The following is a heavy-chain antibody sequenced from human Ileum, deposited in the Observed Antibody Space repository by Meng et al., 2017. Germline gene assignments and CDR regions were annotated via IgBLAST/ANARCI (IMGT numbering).Heavy chain of an antibody. D-gene: IGHD1-1*01. CDR3: ARENDNWNYFDY. CDR2: INAGNGNI. V-gene: IGHV1-3*01. J-gene: IGHJ4*02. Sequence: QVQLVQSGTEVKQVGASVKVSCTASGYTFRNYPLHWVRQAPGQRPEWMGRINAGNGNIKISQKFQGRITITSDTSATAYMELSSLRSEDTAVYFCARENDNWNYFDYWGQGSLVTVSS. CDR1: GYTFRNYP.